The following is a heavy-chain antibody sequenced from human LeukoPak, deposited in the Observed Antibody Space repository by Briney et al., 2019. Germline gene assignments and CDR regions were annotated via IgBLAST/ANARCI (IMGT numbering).Heavy chain of an antibody. CDR3: ARGGYYYGSGSYYSN. J-gene: IGHJ4*02. CDR2: ISSNGGST. Sequence: PGGALRLSCAASGFTFRSYVMHWVRQAPGKGLEYVSAISSNGGSTYYANSVKGRFTISRDNSKNTLYLQMGSLRAEDMAVYYCARGGYYYGSGSYYSNWGQGTLVTVSS. V-gene: IGHV3-64*01. CDR1: GFTFRSYV. D-gene: IGHD3-10*01.